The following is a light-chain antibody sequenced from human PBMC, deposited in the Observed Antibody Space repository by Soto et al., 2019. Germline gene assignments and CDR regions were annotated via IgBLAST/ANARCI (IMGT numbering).Light chain of an antibody. CDR1: QGIGNA. CDR3: LQDINYPWT. V-gene: IGKV1-6*01. Sequence: AIPMTQSPSSLSASVGDRVTISCRASQGIGNALGWYQQKPGKPPKVLIYGATNLQSGVPPRFSGSGSGTDFTLAISSLPLEESATYYCLQDINYPWTFGQGTKVEIK. CDR2: GAT. J-gene: IGKJ1*01.